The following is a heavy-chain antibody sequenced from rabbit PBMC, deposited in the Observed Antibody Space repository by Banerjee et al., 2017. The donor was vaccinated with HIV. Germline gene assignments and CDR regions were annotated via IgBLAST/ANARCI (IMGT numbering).Heavy chain of an antibody. CDR1: GFSFSSGYY. CDR3: ARNLNL. CDR2: IDGGSSGTT. V-gene: IGHV1S40*01. J-gene: IGHJ4*01. Sequence: QSLEESGGDLVKPGASLTLTCTASGFSFSSGYYMCWVRQAPGKGLEWIACIDGGSSGTTYYASWAKGRFTISKTSSTTVTLQMTSLTAADTATYFCARNLNLWGPGTLVTIS.